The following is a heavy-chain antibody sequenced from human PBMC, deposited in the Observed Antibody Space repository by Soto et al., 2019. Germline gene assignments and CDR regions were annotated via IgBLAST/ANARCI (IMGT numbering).Heavy chain of an antibody. CDR2: IYYSGST. D-gene: IGHD2-21*02. Sequence: SETLSLTCTVSGGSISSGDYYWSWIRQPPGKGLEWIGYIYYSGSTYYNPSLKSRVTISVDTSKNQFSLKLSSVTAADTAVYYGASGREVGVVTAREWLDPWSQGTWVTVS. CDR3: ASGREVGVVTAREWLDP. CDR1: GGSISSGDYY. V-gene: IGHV4-30-4*01. J-gene: IGHJ5*02.